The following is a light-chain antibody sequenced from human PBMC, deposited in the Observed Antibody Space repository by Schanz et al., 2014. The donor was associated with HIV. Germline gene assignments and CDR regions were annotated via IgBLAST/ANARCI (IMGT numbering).Light chain of an antibody. CDR3: QQYDGYPYT. V-gene: IGKV1-5*03. CDR1: QTISDW. Sequence: DIQMTQSPSTLSASVGDRVTMTCRASQTISDWLAWFQQKPGKAPKLLIYKASNLESGVPSTFSGSGSGTEFTLTINSLQPDDFATYYCQQYDGYPYTFGQGTKLEI. CDR2: KAS. J-gene: IGKJ2*01.